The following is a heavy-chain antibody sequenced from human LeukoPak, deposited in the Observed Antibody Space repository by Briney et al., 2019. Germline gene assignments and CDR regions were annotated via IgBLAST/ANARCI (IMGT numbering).Heavy chain of an antibody. CDR1: GGSISSGDYY. J-gene: IGHJ1*01. CDR2: IYYSGST. V-gene: IGHV4-30-4*08. CDR3: AREGXXXXXXXXXXXXXXXXXXXXXXXXXXXFQ. Sequence: SETLSLTCTVSGGSISSGDYYWSWIRQPPGKGLEWIGYIYYSGSTYYNPSLKSRVTISVDTSKNQFSLKLSSVTVADTALYXXAREGXXXXXXXXXXXXXXXXXXXXXXXXXXXFQ.